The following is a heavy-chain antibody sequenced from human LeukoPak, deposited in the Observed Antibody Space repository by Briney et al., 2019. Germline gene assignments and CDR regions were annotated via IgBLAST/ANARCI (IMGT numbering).Heavy chain of an antibody. Sequence: SETLSLTCTVSGGSISSGGYYWSWIRQHPGKGLEWIGYIYYSGSTYYNPSLKSRVTRSVDTSKNQFSLKLSSVTAADTAVYYCARGGGSGTHGGAFDIWGQGTMVTVSS. J-gene: IGHJ3*02. CDR2: IYYSGST. CDR1: GGSISSGGYY. V-gene: IGHV4-31*03. D-gene: IGHD3-10*01. CDR3: ARGGGSGTHGGAFDI.